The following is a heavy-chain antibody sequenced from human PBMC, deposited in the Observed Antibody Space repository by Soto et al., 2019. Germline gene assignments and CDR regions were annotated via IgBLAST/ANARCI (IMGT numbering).Heavy chain of an antibody. CDR3: TTTYTGGSFYT. V-gene: IGHV3-15*07. D-gene: IGHD1-26*01. J-gene: IGHJ5*02. CDR1: GFLFINAW. Sequence: EVQVVESGGGLVQPGKSLRLSCAASGFLFINAWMNWVRQAPGKGLEWVGRIKSETGGGTTDYAAPVKGRVTITRDDSKNMLYLQMNSLKTEDTAVYYCTTTYTGGSFYTWGQGTLVTVSS. CDR2: IKSETGGGTT.